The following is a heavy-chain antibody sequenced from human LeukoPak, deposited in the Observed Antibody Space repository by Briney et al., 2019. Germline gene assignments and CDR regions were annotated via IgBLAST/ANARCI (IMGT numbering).Heavy chain of an antibody. CDR1: GGSISSYY. Sequence: PSETLSLTCTVSGGSISSYYWSWIRQPPGKGLEWIGYIYYSGSTNYNPSLKSRVTISVDTSKNQFSLKLSSVTAADTAVYYCASHYYYFDYWGQGTLVTVSS. CDR3: ASHYYYFDY. V-gene: IGHV4-59*08. D-gene: IGHD3-10*01. CDR2: IYYSGST. J-gene: IGHJ4*02.